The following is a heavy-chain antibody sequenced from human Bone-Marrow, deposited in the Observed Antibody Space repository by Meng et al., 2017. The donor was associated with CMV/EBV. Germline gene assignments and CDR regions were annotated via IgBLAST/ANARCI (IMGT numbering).Heavy chain of an antibody. CDR3: ARGRGGIIAARYHFDY. Sequence: LKVSCTASGYTFTGYYMHWVRQAPGQGLEWMGWINPNSGGTNYAQKFQGRVTMTRDTSISTAYMELSRLRSDDTAVYYCARGRGGIIAARYHFDYWGQGTLVTVSS. CDR1: GYTFTGYY. CDR2: INPNSGGT. V-gene: IGHV1-2*02. D-gene: IGHD6-6*01. J-gene: IGHJ4*02.